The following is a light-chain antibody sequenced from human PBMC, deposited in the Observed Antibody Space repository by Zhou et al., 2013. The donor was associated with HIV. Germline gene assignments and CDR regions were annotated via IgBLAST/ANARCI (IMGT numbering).Light chain of an antibody. CDR2: LGS. V-gene: IGKV2-28*01. J-gene: IGKJ1*01. CDR3: MQGTHWDSVD. Sequence: DIVMTQSPLSLPVTPGEPASISCRSSQSLLHTNGYNYLDWYLQKPGQSPQLLIYLGSNRASGVPDRFSGSGSGTDFTLKISRVEAEDVGVYYCMQGTHWDSVDFGQGTKVEIK. CDR1: QSLLHTNGYNY.